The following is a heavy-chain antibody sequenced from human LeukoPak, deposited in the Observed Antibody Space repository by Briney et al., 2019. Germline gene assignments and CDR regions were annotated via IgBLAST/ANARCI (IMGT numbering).Heavy chain of an antibody. J-gene: IGHJ5*02. Sequence: GGSLRLSCAASGFSFSSYAMSWVRQAPGKGLEWVSSISGSGDNTHYAESVKGRFTISRDKSKNTVYLQMNSLRFEDTAMYYCARNWFDPWGQGTLVTVSS. CDR1: GFSFSSYA. CDR3: ARNWFDP. CDR2: ISGSGDNT. V-gene: IGHV3-23*01.